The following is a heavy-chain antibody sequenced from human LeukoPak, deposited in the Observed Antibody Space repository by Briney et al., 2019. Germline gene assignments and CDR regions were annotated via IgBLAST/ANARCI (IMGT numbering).Heavy chain of an antibody. J-gene: IGHJ5*02. D-gene: IGHD3-9*01. Sequence: SVKVSCKASGGTFSSYAISWVRQAPGQGLEWMGGIIPIFGTANYAQKFQGRVTITADESTSTAYMELSGLRSEDTAVYYCARGPSNDILTGYYFFDPWGQGTLVTVSS. CDR1: GGTFSSYA. V-gene: IGHV1-69*01. CDR2: IIPIFGTA. CDR3: ARGPSNDILTGYYFFDP.